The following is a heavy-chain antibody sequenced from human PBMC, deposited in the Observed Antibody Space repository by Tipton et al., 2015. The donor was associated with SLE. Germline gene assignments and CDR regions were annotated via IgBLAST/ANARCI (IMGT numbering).Heavy chain of an antibody. J-gene: IGHJ4*02. V-gene: IGHV4-4*09. Sequence: TLSLTCTVSGGSISSYYWSWIRQPPGKGLEWIGYIYTSGSTNYNPSLKSRVTISVDTSKNQFSLKLSSVTAADTAVYYCARVRGAVAGDFDYWGQGTLVTVSS. CDR2: IYTSGST. CDR1: GGSISSYY. D-gene: IGHD6-19*01. CDR3: ARVRGAVAGDFDY.